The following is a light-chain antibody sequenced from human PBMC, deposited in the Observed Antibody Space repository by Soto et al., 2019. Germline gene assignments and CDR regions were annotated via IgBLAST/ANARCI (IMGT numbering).Light chain of an antibody. CDR3: QRRSNWFT. J-gene: IGKJ4*01. V-gene: IGKV3-11*01. CDR1: ESVGRY. CDR2: DAT. Sequence: EIVLTQSPATLSLSLGERATLSCRASESVGRYLAWYQQKPGQAPRLLIYDATNRATGIPARFSGSGSGTDFTLTISSLEPEDSALYYCQRRSNWFTFGGGTKVEIK.